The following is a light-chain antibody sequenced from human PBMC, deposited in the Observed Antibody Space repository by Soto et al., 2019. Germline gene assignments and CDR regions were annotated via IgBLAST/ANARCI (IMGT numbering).Light chain of an antibody. J-gene: IGKJ4*01. CDR3: QQCDQLPLT. V-gene: IGKV1-33*01. Sequence: DIQMTQSPSSLSPSVGDRVTITCQASQDISSCLNWYQQKPGKAPNLLIYAASKLETGVPSRFSGSGSGTDFTLTIRSLQDEDIAKYYCQQCDQLPLTFGGGTKVQIK. CDR1: QDISSC. CDR2: AAS.